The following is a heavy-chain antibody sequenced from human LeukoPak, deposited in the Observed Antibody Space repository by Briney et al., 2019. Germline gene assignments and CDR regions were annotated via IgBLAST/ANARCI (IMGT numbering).Heavy chain of an antibody. D-gene: IGHD5-12*01. J-gene: IGHJ6*03. V-gene: IGHV3-30*03. CDR2: ISYDGSNK. CDR3: ARDGGYSGYDEVYYYYYMDV. Sequence: AGGSLRLSCAASGFTFSSYGMHWVRQAPGKGLEWEAVISYDGSNKYYADSVKDRFTISRDNSKNTLYLQMGSLRAEDMAVYYCARDGGYSGYDEVYYYYYMDVWGKGTTVTVSS. CDR1: GFTFSSYG.